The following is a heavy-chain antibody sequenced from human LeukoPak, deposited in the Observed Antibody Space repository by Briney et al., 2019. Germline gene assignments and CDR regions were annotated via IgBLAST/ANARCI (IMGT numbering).Heavy chain of an antibody. J-gene: IGHJ4*02. V-gene: IGHV1-69*06. CDR2: IIPIFGTA. CDR3: ARSTISRLYFDY. Sequence: SVTDSFKASGGTFISYAISWVRQAPGQGLEWMGGIIPIFGTANYAQKFQGRVTITADKSTSTAYMELSSLRSEDTAVYYCARSTISRLYFDYWGQGTLVTVSS. D-gene: IGHD5/OR15-5a*01. CDR1: GGTFISYA.